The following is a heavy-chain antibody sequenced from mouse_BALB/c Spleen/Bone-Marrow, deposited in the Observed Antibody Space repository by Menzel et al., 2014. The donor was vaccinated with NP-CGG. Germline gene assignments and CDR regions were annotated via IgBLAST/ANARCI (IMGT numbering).Heavy chain of an antibody. Sequence: DVKLVESGGGSVQPGGSLKLSCAASGFTFSDYYTYWVRQTPEKRLEWVAYISNGGGSTYYPDTIKGRFTISRDNAKNTLFLQMSRLKSEDTAVYFCSTMITTPYALDYWGQGTSVTVSS. V-gene: IGHV5-12*01. CDR1: GFTFSDYY. CDR2: ISNGGGST. J-gene: IGHJ4*01. D-gene: IGHD2-4*01. CDR3: STMITTPYALDY.